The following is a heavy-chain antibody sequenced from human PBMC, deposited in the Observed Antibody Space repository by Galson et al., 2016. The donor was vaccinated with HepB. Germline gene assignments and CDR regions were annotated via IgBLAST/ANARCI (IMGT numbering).Heavy chain of an antibody. CDR1: GDSIKSSHW. CDR2: IYHTEDT. V-gene: IGHV4-4*02. J-gene: IGHJ4*02. Sequence: ETLSLTCAVSGDSIKSSHWWTWVRQFPGKGLEWMGEIYHTEDTSYNPSLKGRVTVSVDKSKNSFYLKLDSVTAADTAIYYCASQLASYPLYFDYWGLGTLVIVSS. CDR3: ASQLASYPLYFDY. D-gene: IGHD3-16*02.